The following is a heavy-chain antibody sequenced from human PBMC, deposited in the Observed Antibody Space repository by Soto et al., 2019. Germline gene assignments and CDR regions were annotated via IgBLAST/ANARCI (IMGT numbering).Heavy chain of an antibody. V-gene: IGHV4-61*01. CDR2: IYYSGST. J-gene: IGHJ5*02. CDR1: GFSVISGSYY. CDR3: STTIYDSGEGNWLDP. D-gene: IGHD3-22*01. Sequence: TLSLTCTFSGFSVISGSYYWSLIRQPPGKGLEWIGYIYYSGSTNYNPSLKSRVTISVDTSKNQFSLKLSSVTAADTAVYYCSTTIYDSGEGNWLDPWGKGNLVTV.